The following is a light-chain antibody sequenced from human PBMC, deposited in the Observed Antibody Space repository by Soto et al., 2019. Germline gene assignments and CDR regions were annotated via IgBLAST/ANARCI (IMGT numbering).Light chain of an antibody. CDR1: QSVSSSY. CDR2: GAS. J-gene: IGKJ2*01. Sequence: EIVLTQSPGTLSLSPGERATLSFRASQSVSSSYLAWYQQKPGQAPRLLIYGASNRATGIPDRFSGSGSGTDFTLTISRLEPEDFAVYYCQQYGSSLYTFGQGTKLEIK. V-gene: IGKV3-20*01. CDR3: QQYGSSLYT.